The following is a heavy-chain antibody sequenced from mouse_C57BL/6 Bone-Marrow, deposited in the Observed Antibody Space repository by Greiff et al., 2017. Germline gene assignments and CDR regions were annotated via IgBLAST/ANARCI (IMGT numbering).Heavy chain of an antibody. V-gene: IGHV1-55*01. D-gene: IGHD2-1*01. Sequence: QVQLQQSGAELVKPGASVKMSCKASGYTFTSYWITWVKQRPGQGLEWIGDIYPGSGSTNYNEKFKSKATLTVDTASSTAYMQLSSLTSEDSAVYYCAIYGNYNFDYWGQGTTLTVSS. CDR1: GYTFTSYW. CDR2: IYPGSGST. CDR3: AIYGNYNFDY. J-gene: IGHJ2*01.